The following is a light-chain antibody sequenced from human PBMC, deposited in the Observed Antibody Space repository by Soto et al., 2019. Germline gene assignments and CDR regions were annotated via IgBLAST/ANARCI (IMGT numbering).Light chain of an antibody. J-gene: IGKJ2*01. V-gene: IGKV3-20*01. CDR3: QQFGTSPLYT. Sequence: ESVLTQSQGTLSLSPGERVTLSCRASQTFGSTYLAWYQQRPGQSPRLLIYGASRRASGIPDRFRGSGSGTDFTLTISRMEPEGCEVYYCQQFGTSPLYTFGQGTTREIK. CDR2: GAS. CDR1: QTFGSTY.